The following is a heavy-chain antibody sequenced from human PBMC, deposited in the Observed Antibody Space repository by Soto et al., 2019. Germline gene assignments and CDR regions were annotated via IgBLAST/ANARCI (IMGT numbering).Heavy chain of an antibody. J-gene: IGHJ4*02. D-gene: IGHD3-10*01. CDR2: IDWDDDK. Sequence: SGPTLVNPTQTLTLTCTFSGFSLSTSGMCVSWIRQPPGKALEWLALIDWDDDKYYSTSLKTRLTISKDTSKNQVVLTMTNMDPVDTATYYCARTLNYGSRSYYLAYWGQGTLVTVSS. CDR1: GFSLSTSGMC. V-gene: IGHV2-70*01. CDR3: ARTLNYGSRSYYLAY.